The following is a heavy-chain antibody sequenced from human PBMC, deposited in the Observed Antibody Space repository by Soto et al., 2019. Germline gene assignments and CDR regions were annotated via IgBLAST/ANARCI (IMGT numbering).Heavy chain of an antibody. Sequence: GGSLRLSCAACGFSFSKYGMHWVRQAPGKGLEWVAFVSSDGNNKYYGDSVKGRFTISRDNSKNMVFLQVDSLRVDDTAVYYCAKDRVIQLLPIWPDPWGQGTLVTVSS. CDR2: VSSDGNNK. J-gene: IGHJ5*02. CDR1: GFSFSKYG. CDR3: AKDRVIQLLPIWPDP. V-gene: IGHV3-30*18. D-gene: IGHD2-2*01.